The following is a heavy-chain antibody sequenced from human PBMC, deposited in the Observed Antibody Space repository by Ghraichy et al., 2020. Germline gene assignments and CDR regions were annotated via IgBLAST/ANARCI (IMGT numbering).Heavy chain of an antibody. CDR3: ARDWHYYYYYGMDV. CDR2: ISSSSSYI. Sequence: LSLTCAASGFTFSSYSMNWVRQAPGKGLEWVSSISSSSSYIYYADSVKGRFTISRDNDKNSLYLQMNSLRAEDTAVYYCARDWHYYYYYGMDVWGQGTTVTVSS. V-gene: IGHV3-21*01. CDR1: GFTFSSYS. J-gene: IGHJ6*02.